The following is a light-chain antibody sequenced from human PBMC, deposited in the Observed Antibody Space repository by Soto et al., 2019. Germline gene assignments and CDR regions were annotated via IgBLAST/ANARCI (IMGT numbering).Light chain of an antibody. V-gene: IGLV1-44*01. Sequence: QLVLTQPPSASGTPGQRVTISCSGSSSNIGRNSVNWYQQLPGTAPKLLIYSNDRRPSGVPDRFSGSKSGTSASLAISGLQSEDEADYYCAAWDDSLNGYVFGTGTKLTVL. CDR2: SND. J-gene: IGLJ1*01. CDR3: AAWDDSLNGYV. CDR1: SSNIGRNS.